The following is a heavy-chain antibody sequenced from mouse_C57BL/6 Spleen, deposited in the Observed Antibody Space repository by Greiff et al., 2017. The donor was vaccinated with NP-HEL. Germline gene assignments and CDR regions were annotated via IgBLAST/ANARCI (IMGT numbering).Heavy chain of an antibody. V-gene: IGHV5-4*01. CDR1: GFTFSSYA. D-gene: IGHD2-2*01. J-gene: IGHJ2*01. Sequence: EVQLVESGGGLVKPGGSLKLSCAASGFTFSSYAMSWVRQTPEKRLEWVATISDGGSYTYYPDNVKGRFTISRDNAKNNLYLQMGHLKSEDTAMYYCARDPGYYFDYWGQGTTLTVSS. CDR3: ARDPGYYFDY. CDR2: ISDGGSYT.